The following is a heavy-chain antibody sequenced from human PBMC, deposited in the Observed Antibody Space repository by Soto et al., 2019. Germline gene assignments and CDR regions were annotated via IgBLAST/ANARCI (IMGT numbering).Heavy chain of an antibody. CDR3: AHRHSGWYLFDY. CDR2: IYWNDDK. D-gene: IGHD6-19*01. Sequence: QITLKESGPTLVRPTQTLTLTCTFSGFSLSTSGLGVGWIRQPPGKALEWLALIYWNDDKRYSPALKARLTITKDTTKNQVVLTMTNMDPVDTATYYCAHRHSGWYLFDYRGQGNLVNVST. J-gene: IGHJ4*02. CDR1: GFSLSTSGLG. V-gene: IGHV2-5*01.